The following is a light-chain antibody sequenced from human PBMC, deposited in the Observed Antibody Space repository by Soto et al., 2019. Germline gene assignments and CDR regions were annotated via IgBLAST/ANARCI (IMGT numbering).Light chain of an antibody. CDR2: GNS. CDR3: QSCDSSLSGYV. V-gene: IGLV1-40*01. J-gene: IGLJ1*01. CDR1: SSNIGAGYD. Sequence: QSVLTQPPSVSGAPGQRVTISCTGSSSNIGAGYDVHWYQQLPGTAPKLLIYGNSNRPSGVPDRFSGSKSGTSAPLAITGLQAEDEADYYCQSCDSSLSGYVFXTGTRLAVL.